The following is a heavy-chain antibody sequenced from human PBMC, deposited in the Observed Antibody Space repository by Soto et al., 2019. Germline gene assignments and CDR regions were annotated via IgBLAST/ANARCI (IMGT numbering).Heavy chain of an antibody. V-gene: IGHV4-39*01. CDR1: GGSISSSSYY. Sequence: PSETLSLTCTVSGGSISSSSYYWGWIRQPPGKGLEWIGSIYYSGSTYYNPSLKSRVTISVDTSKNQFSLKLSSVTAADTAVYYCARASYDSSGYIFDYWGQGTLVTVSS. J-gene: IGHJ4*02. CDR2: IYYSGST. D-gene: IGHD3-22*01. CDR3: ARASYDSSGYIFDY.